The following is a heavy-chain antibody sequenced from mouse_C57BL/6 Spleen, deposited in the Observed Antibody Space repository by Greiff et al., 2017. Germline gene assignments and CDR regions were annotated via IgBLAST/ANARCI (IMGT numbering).Heavy chain of an antibody. CDR1: GFTFSDYY. D-gene: IGHD3-3*01. Sequence: EVQLQESGGGLVQPGGSLKLSCAASGFTFSDYYMYWVRQTPEKRLEWVAYISNGGGSTYYPDTVKGRFTISRDNAKNALYLQMSRLKSEDTAMYYCARGPTLFAYWGQGTLVTVSA. CDR3: ARGPTLFAY. V-gene: IGHV5-12*01. CDR2: ISNGGGST. J-gene: IGHJ3*01.